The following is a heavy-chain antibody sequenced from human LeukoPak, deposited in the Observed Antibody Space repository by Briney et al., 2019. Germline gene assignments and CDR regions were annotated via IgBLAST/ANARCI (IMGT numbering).Heavy chain of an antibody. CDR2: ISYDGSNK. J-gene: IGHJ4*02. Sequence: GGSLRLSCAASGFTFSSYGMHWVRQAPGKGLEWVAVISYDGSNKYYADSVKGRFTISRDNSKNTLYLQMNSLRVEDTAVYYCALYTYGYSFDYWGQGALVIVSS. CDR3: ALYTYGYSFDY. V-gene: IGHV3-30*03. CDR1: GFTFSSYG. D-gene: IGHD3-10*01.